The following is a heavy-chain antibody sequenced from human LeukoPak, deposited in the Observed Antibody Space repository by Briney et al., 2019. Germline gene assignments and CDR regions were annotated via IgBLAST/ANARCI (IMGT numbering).Heavy chain of an antibody. D-gene: IGHD6-13*01. Sequence: GESLKISCKGSGYTFTSYWIGWVRQVPGKALEYMGTIYPGDSDTRYSPSFQGQVTISADKSISTAYLQWSSLKASDTAMYYCAIPRIAAAGRSAFDIWGQGTMVTVSS. CDR2: IYPGDSDT. CDR3: AIPRIAAAGRSAFDI. J-gene: IGHJ3*02. V-gene: IGHV5-51*01. CDR1: GYTFTSYW.